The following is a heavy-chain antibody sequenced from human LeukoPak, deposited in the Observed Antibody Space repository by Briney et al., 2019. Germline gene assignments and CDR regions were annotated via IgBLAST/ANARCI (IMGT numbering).Heavy chain of an antibody. CDR2: INHSGIT. D-gene: IGHD3-22*01. J-gene: IGHJ4*02. V-gene: IGHV4-38-2*02. Sequence: SETLSLTCTVSSYSIRSDYYWGWVRQTPGKGLEWIASINHSGITYYNPSLKSRVTISVDTSKNQFSLKLSSVTAADTAVYYCARTAEYYYDSSGYFDYWGQGTLVTVSS. CDR1: SYSIRSDYY. CDR3: ARTAEYYYDSSGYFDY.